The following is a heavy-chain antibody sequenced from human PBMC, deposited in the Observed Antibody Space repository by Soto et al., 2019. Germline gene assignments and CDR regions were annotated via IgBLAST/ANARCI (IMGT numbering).Heavy chain of an antibody. Sequence: SLRLSCAASGFTFSTYGMHWVRQAPGKGLEWVARILYDGSNKYYADSVKGRFTISRDNSKNTLYLQMNSLRAEDTAVYYCAKDGYDSSNYYSYYFDSWGQGTLVTVSS. V-gene: IGHV3-30*18. J-gene: IGHJ4*02. CDR3: AKDGYDSSNYYSYYFDS. D-gene: IGHD3-22*01. CDR1: GFTFSTYG. CDR2: ILYDGSNK.